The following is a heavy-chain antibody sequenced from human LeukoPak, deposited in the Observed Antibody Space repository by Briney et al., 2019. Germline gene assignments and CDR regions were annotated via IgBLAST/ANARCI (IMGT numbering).Heavy chain of an antibody. CDR1: GGSISSYY. V-gene: IGHV4-4*07. CDR3: ARGVATTQFGGAFDI. CDR2: IYTSGST. Sequence: SETLSLTCTVFGGSISSYYWSWLRQPAGKGLEWIGRIYTSGSTNYNPSLKSRVTMSVDTSKNQFSLKLSSVSPAHTHVVYCARGVATTQFGGAFDIWGQGTMVTVSS. D-gene: IGHD5-12*01. J-gene: IGHJ3*02.